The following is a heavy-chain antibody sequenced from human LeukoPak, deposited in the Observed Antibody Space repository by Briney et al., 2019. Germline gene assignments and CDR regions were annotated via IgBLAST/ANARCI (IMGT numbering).Heavy chain of an antibody. D-gene: IGHD3-10*01. Sequence: PSETLSLTCTVSGGSISSYYWSWIWQPPGKGLEWIGYISYSGSTNYKPSLKSRVTISVDTSKNQFSLKLSSVTAADTAVYYCAMVRGATFDYWGQGTLVTVSS. CDR2: ISYSGST. J-gene: IGHJ4*02. CDR1: GGSISSYY. V-gene: IGHV4-59*08. CDR3: AMVRGATFDY.